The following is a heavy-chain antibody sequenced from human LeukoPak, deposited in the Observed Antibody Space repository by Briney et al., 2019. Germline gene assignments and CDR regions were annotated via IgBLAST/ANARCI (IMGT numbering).Heavy chain of an antibody. CDR3: AKGSSGAPGGSYWYFDL. J-gene: IGHJ2*01. Sequence: GRSLRLSCAASGFTFDDYAMHWVRQAPGKGLEWVSGISWNSGSIGYADSVKGRFTTSRDNTKNSLYLQMNSLRAEDTALYYCAKGSSGAPGGSYWYFDLWGRGTLVTVSS. CDR2: ISWNSGSI. D-gene: IGHD3-10*01. CDR1: GFTFDDYA. V-gene: IGHV3-9*01.